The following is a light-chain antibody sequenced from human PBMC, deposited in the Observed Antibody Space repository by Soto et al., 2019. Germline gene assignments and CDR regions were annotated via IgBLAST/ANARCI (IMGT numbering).Light chain of an antibody. V-gene: IGKV3-20*01. Sequence: IVLTQSPGTLSLSPGERATLSCRASQSVDSNYLAWYQQKPGQAPRLLIYGGSRRATGIPDRFSGGGSGTDFTLTSSRLEPENYAVYYCQQYSSGMFGQGTKVEI. CDR3: QQYSSGM. CDR2: GGS. J-gene: IGKJ1*01. CDR1: QSVDSNY.